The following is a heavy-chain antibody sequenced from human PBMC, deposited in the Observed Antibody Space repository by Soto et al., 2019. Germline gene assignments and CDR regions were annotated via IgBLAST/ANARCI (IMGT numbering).Heavy chain of an antibody. J-gene: IGHJ4*02. CDR1: GGTFSSYA. CDR3: ARPSSSGVRGNFDY. D-gene: IGHD6-19*01. Sequence: GASVKVSCKASGGTFSSYAISWVRQAPGQGLEWMGGIIPIFGTANYAQKFQGRVTITADESTSTAYMELSSLRSEDTAVYYCARPSSSGVRGNFDYWGQGTLVTVSS. V-gene: IGHV1-69*13. CDR2: IIPIFGTA.